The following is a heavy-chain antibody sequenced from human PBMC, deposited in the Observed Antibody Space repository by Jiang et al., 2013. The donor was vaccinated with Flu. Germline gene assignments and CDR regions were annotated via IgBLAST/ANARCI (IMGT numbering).Heavy chain of an antibody. Sequence: RLSCAVSGFSISDNYMSWVRQAPGKGLEWVSVTYTGGRTYSAGSVKGRITVSRHNSENTLSLQMDSLRLEDTAVYYCARALDSSSHYAMDVWGQGTTVTVSS. V-gene: IGHV3-53*04. J-gene: IGHJ6*02. D-gene: IGHD6-6*01. CDR3: ARALDSSSHYAMDV. CDR2: TYTGGRT. CDR1: GFSISDNY.